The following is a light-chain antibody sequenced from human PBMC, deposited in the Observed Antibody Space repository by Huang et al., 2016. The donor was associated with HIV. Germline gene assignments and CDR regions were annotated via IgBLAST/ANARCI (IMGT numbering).Light chain of an antibody. V-gene: IGKV1-27*01. CDR2: DAS. CDR3: QKCNSAPFT. J-gene: IGKJ3*01. CDR1: QGISNY. Sequence: DIQMTQSPSSLSASVGDRVTITCRASQGISNYLAWYQQKPGKVPKLLIYDASTLESGVPSRCSGSGSGTDFTLTISSLQPEDVATYYCQKCNSAPFTFGPGTKVDIK.